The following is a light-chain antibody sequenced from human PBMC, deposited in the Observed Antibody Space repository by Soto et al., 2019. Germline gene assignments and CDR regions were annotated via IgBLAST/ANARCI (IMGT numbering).Light chain of an antibody. CDR3: QQYNTWPPWT. V-gene: IGKV3-15*01. CDR1: QSVSSN. CDR2: GAS. Sequence: EIVMTQSPATLSVSPGERATLSCRASQSVSSNLAWYQQKPGQAPRLLIYGASTRATGIPVRFSGSGSGTEFTLTISSLQSADVAVYDCQQYNTWPPWTFGQGTKLEIK. J-gene: IGKJ2*02.